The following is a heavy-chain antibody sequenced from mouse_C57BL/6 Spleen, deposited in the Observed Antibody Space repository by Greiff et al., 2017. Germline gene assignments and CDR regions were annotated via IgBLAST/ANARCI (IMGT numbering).Heavy chain of an antibody. CDR3: ATYYSNLAWFAY. CDR2: INPSNGGT. D-gene: IGHD2-5*01. J-gene: IGHJ3*01. V-gene: IGHV1-53*01. Sequence: VQLQQPGTELVKPGASVKLSCKASGYTFTSYWMHWVKQRPGQGLEWIGNINPSNGGTNYNEKFKSKATLTVDKSSSTAYMQRSSLTSEDSAVYYGATYYSNLAWFAYWGQGTLVTVSA. CDR1: GYTFTSYW.